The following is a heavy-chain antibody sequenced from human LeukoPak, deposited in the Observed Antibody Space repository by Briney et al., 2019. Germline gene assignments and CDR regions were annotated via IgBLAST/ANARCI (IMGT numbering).Heavy chain of an antibody. CDR1: GFTFSDYY. CDR3: ARDLPFWSGYLYY. CDR2: ISSSGSTI. J-gene: IGHJ4*02. D-gene: IGHD3-3*01. V-gene: IGHV3-11*01. Sequence: PGGSLRLSCAASGFTFSDYYMSWVRQAPGKGVEWVSYISSSGSTIYYADSVKGRFTISRDNAQNSLYLQMNSLRAEDTAVYYCARDLPFWSGYLYYWGQGTLVTVSS.